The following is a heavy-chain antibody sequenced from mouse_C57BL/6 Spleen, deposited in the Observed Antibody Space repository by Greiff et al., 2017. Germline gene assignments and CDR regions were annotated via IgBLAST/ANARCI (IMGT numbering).Heavy chain of an antibody. CDR1: GYTFTSYW. V-gene: IGHV1-7*01. D-gene: IGHD1-1*01. J-gene: IGHJ2*01. Sequence: QVQLQQSGAELAKPGASVKLSCKASGYTFTSYWMHWVKQRPGQGLEWIGYINPSSGYTKYNQKFKDKATLNADKSSSTAYMQLSSLTYEDSAVYYCARAGTTVVPPFDYWGQGTTLTVSS. CDR3: ARAGTTVVPPFDY. CDR2: INPSSGYT.